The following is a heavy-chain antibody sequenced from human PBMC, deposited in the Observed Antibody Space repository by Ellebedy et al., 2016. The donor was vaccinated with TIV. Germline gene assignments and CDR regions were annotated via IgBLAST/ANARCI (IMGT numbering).Heavy chain of an antibody. CDR3: AKDRTPGDGYWVFDN. D-gene: IGHD5-18*01. J-gene: IGHJ4*02. V-gene: IGHV3-23*01. CDR2: ISNTGSRT. Sequence: GESLKISCAASGFPFNNYAMSWVRQAPGKGLEWVSTISNTGSRTYYADSVKGRFTISRYNSKRTVDLQMNSLRAEDTAVYFCAKDRTPGDGYWVFDNWGQGTLVSVSS. CDR1: GFPFNNYA.